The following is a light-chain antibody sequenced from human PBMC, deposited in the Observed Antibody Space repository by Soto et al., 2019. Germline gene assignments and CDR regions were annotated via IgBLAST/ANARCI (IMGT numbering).Light chain of an antibody. V-gene: IGKV1-5*01. CDR2: DVS. CDR3: QQYESFWTT. Sequence: DIQMTQSPSTLSASVCDRVTIPCRASQTINNRLAWYQQKPGKAPKLLIYDVSTLESGVPSRFSGSGSGKEFTITISSLQNDDFENYYCQQYESFWTTCGQGTKGDIK. CDR1: QTINNR. J-gene: IGKJ1*01.